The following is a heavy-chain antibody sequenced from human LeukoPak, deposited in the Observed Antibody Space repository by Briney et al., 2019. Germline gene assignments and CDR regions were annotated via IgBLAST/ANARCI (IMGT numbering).Heavy chain of an antibody. V-gene: IGHV1-18*01. CDR2: ISAYNGNT. J-gene: IGHJ5*02. D-gene: IGHD4-17*01. Sequence: ASVKVSCKASGYTFTSYGISWVRQAPGHGLEWMGWISAYNGNTNYAQKLQGRVTMTTDTSTSTAYMELRSLRSDDTAVYYCARALRNIDWFDPWGQGTLVTVSS. CDR3: ARALRNIDWFDP. CDR1: GYTFTSYG.